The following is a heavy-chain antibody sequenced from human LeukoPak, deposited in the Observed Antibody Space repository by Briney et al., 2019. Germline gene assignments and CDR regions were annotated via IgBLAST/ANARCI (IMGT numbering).Heavy chain of an antibody. CDR3: ARDRGYYDSSGYSSFGAFDL. CDR2: SSANNGKR. D-gene: IGHD3-22*01. Sequence: ASVKLSCNASGYTVTSYGSSWVREAPGQRLGWVGRSSANNGKRKYAQKLQGRVPLPPDASAAPAYMELRSLKYDDPAVYYCARDRGYYDSSGYSSFGAFDLWGQGTMVPVS. V-gene: IGHV1-18*01. CDR1: GYTVTSYG. J-gene: IGHJ3*01.